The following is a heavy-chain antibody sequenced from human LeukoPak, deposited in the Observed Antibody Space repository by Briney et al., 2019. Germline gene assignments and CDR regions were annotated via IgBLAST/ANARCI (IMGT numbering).Heavy chain of an antibody. V-gene: IGHV4-4*09. CDR2: IYTSGST. Sequence: SETLSLTCTVSGGSISSYYWSWIRQPPGKGLEWIGYIYTSGSTNYNPSLKSRVTISVDTSKNQFSLKLSSVTAADTAVYYCARQAPHPNVNYYYYYMDVWGKGTTVTVSS. CDR3: ARQAPHPNVNYYYYYMDV. D-gene: IGHD2-8*01. CDR1: GGSISSYY. J-gene: IGHJ6*03.